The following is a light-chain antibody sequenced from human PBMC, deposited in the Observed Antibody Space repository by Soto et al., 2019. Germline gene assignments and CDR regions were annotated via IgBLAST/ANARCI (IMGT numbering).Light chain of an antibody. J-gene: IGLJ1*01. V-gene: IGLV3-25*02. CDR1: ELPKEY. CDR2: KDT. Sequence: SYELTQPPSVSVSPGQTARITCSGDELPKEYAYWYQQKPGQAPLLVIYKDTERPSGIPERFSASSSGTTVTLTISGVQAEDEGDYYRLSADSSRLYVFGTGTKVTVL. CDR3: LSADSSRLYV.